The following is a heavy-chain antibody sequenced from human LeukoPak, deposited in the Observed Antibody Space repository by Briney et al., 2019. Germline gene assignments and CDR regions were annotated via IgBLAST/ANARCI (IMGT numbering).Heavy chain of an antibody. Sequence: ASVKVSYKVSGYTLTELSMHWVRQAPGKGLEWMGGFDPEDGETIYAQKFQGRVTMTEDTSTDTAYMELSSLRSEDTAVYYCASPGTGDSGYELDYWGQGTLVTVSS. J-gene: IGHJ4*02. D-gene: IGHD5-12*01. CDR1: GYTLTELS. V-gene: IGHV1-24*01. CDR2: FDPEDGET. CDR3: ASPGTGDSGYELDY.